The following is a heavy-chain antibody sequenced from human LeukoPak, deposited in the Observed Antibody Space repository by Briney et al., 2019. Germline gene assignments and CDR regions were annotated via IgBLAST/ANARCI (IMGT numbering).Heavy chain of an antibody. D-gene: IGHD4-17*01. CDR3: ARSYGDYVENWFDP. V-gene: IGHV4-61*05. CDR1: GGSISSSSYY. J-gene: IGHJ5*02. Sequence: PSETLSLTCTVSGGSISSSSYYWGWIRQPPGKGLEWIGYIYYSGSTNYNPSLKSRVTISVDTSKNQFSLKLSSVTAADTAVYYCARSYGDYVENWFDPWGQGTLVTVSS. CDR2: IYYSGST.